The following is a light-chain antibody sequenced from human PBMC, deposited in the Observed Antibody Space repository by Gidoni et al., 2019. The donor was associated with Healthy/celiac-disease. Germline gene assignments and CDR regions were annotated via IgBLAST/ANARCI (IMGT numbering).Light chain of an antibody. Sequence: DIVLTQSPGTLSLSPGERATLACRASQRVSSSYLAWYQQKPGQAPRLLSYGASSRATGIPDRVSGSGSGTDFTLTISRLEPEDFAVYYCQQYGSSRVTFGPGTKVDIK. J-gene: IGKJ3*01. CDR3: QQYGSSRVT. CDR2: GAS. CDR1: QRVSSSY. V-gene: IGKV3-20*01.